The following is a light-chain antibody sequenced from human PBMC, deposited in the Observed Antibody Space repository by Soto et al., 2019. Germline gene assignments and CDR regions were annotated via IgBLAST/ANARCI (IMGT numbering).Light chain of an antibody. CDR1: SSDVGTYNH. Sequence: QSALTQPASVSGSPGQSITISCTGTSSDVGTYNHVSWYQQHPGKAPQLIIYEVSNRPSGLSNRFSASKSCNTASLTISGLQAEDEAAYYCCSYTTSSTLVFGTGTKLTVL. CDR3: CSYTTSSTLV. V-gene: IGLV2-14*01. CDR2: EVS. J-gene: IGLJ1*01.